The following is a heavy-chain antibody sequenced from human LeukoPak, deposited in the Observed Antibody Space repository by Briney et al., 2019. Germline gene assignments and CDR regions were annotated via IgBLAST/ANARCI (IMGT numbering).Heavy chain of an antibody. CDR2: ISGSGGST. J-gene: IGHJ4*02. V-gene: IGHV3-23*01. CDR3: AKGLEHIVVVTAINY. CDR1: GFTFSSYA. Sequence: GGSLRLSCAASGFTFSSYAMSWVRQAPGKGLEWVSAISGSGGSTYYADSVKGRFTISRDNSKNTLYLQMNSLRAEDTAVYYCAKGLEHIVVVTAINYWGQGTLVTVSS. D-gene: IGHD2-21*02.